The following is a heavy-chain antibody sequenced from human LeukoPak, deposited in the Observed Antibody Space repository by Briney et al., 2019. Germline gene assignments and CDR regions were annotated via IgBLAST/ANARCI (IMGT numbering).Heavy chain of an antibody. D-gene: IGHD2-2*01. V-gene: IGHV3-15*01. CDR3: ARGFCSSTNCYQGPFDF. CDR2: IKNKTNGGTT. J-gene: IGHJ4*02. CDR1: GFTFSSAW. Sequence: GGSLRLSCAASGFTFSSAWMTWVRQAPGKGLEWVGHIKNKTNGGTTDYAAPVKGRFIISRDDSKNTLYLQMNSLRTEDTAVYYRARGFCSSTNCYQGPFDFWGQGTLVTVSS.